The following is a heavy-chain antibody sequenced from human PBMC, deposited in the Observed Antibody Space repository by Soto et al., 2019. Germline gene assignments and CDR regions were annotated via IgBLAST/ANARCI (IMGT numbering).Heavy chain of an antibody. D-gene: IGHD5-18*01. J-gene: IGHJ3*02. CDR2: IWYDGSNK. V-gene: IGHV3-33*01. Sequence: GGSLRLSCAASGFTFSSYGMHWVRQAPGKGLEWVAVIWYDGSNKYYADSVKGRFTISRDNSKNTLYLQMNSLRAEDTAVYYCARDRAMVTAFDIWGQGTMVTVSS. CDR3: ARDRAMVTAFDI. CDR1: GFTFSSYG.